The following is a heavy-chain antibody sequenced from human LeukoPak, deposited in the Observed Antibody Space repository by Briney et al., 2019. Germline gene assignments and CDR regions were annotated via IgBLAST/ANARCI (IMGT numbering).Heavy chain of an antibody. J-gene: IGHJ6*02. V-gene: IGHV4-34*01. CDR3: ARLDGYSSSWPYYCYGMDV. Sequence: SETLSLTCAVYGCSFRGYYWSGIPQPPGKGLVGIGDINRSGSTNYNTSLKSRVTISVDTSKTQFSLKLSSVTAADTAVYYCARLDGYSSSWPYYCYGMDVWGQGTTVTVSS. CDR1: GCSFRGYY. D-gene: IGHD6-13*01. CDR2: INRSGST.